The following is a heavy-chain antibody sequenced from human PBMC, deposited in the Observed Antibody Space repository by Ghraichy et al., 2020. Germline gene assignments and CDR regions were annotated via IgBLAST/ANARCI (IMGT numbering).Heavy chain of an antibody. Sequence: SQTLSLTCTVSGDSINSGPYSWSWIRQPPGKGLEWIGYMYLSGSTYYNLSLKSRVTISIDRSKHQFSLKMSSVTAADTAVYYCARGGFFSYAFDVWGQGTMVTVPS. D-gene: IGHD2/OR15-2a*01. CDR1: GDSINSGPYS. CDR3: ARGGFFSYAFDV. CDR2: MYLSGST. J-gene: IGHJ3*01. V-gene: IGHV4-30-2*01.